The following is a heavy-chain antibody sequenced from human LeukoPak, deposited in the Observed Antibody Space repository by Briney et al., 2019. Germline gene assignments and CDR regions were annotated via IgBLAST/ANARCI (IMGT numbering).Heavy chain of an antibody. V-gene: IGHV1-69*13. CDR3: AREEDTAMPEMLAFDI. Sequence: SVKVSCKASGGTFSSYAISWVRQAPGQGLEWMGGIIPIFGTANYAQKFQGRVTITADESTSTAYMELSSLRSEDTAVYYCAREEDTAMPEMLAFDIWGQGTMVTVSS. J-gene: IGHJ3*02. CDR2: IIPIFGTA. CDR1: GGTFSSYA. D-gene: IGHD5-18*01.